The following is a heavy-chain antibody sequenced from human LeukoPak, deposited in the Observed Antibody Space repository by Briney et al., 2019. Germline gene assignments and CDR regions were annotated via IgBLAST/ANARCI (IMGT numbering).Heavy chain of an antibody. J-gene: IGHJ4*02. CDR3: ARDYSLGGYCFDY. D-gene: IGHD3-22*01. V-gene: IGHV3-21*01. Sequence: KAGGSLRLSCAASGFTFSSYSMNWVRQAPGKGLEWVSSISSSSSYIYYADSVKGRFTISRDNAKNSLYLQMNSLRAEDTAVYYCARDYSLGGYCFDYWGQGTLVTVSS. CDR2: ISSSSSYI. CDR1: GFTFSSYS.